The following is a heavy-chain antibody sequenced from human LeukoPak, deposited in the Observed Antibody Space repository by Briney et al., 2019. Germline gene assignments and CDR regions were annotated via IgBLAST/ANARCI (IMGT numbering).Heavy chain of an antibody. Sequence: GGSLRLSCAASGFTFSSYGMHWVRQAPGKGPEWVAVISYDGSNKYYADSVKGRFTISRDNSKNTLYLQMNSLRAEDTAVYYCAKGPPYYYYYYMDVWGKGTTVTVSS. CDR3: AKGPPYYYYYYMDV. CDR2: ISYDGSNK. CDR1: GFTFSSYG. J-gene: IGHJ6*03. V-gene: IGHV3-30*18.